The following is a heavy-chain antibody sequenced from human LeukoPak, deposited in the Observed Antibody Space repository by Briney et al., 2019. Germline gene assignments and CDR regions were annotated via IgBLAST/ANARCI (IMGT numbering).Heavy chain of an antibody. V-gene: IGHV4-4*09. D-gene: IGHD1-26*01. CDR2: IYTSGST. Sequence: SETLSLTCTVSGGSISSYFWICIRQPPGKGLEWIGYIYTSGSTNYNPYLKSRVTMSVDTSKNQFSLKLITVTAADTAVYYCARPSSGSSYGNFDIWGQGTMVTVSS. CDR3: ARPSSGSSYGNFDI. J-gene: IGHJ3*02. CDR1: GGSISSYF.